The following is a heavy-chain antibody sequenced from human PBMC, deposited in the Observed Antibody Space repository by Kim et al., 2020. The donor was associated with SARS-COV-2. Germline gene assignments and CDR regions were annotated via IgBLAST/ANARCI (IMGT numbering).Heavy chain of an antibody. CDR3: AKDLGDYEDYYHYALDV. CDR2: ISWNSNTI. J-gene: IGHJ6*02. CDR1: GSSFQTYA. Sequence: GGSLRLSCTGSGSSFQTYAMHWVRQAPGKGLEWVSGISWNSNTIGYADSVRGRFTIFRDNAKNSLHLQMNSLRPEDTAVYYCAKDLGDYEDYYHYALDVWGQGTPVTVSS. V-gene: IGHV3-9*01. D-gene: IGHD3-16*01.